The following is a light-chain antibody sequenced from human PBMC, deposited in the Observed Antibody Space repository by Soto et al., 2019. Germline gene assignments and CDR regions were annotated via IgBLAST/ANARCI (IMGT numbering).Light chain of an antibody. Sequence: QSALTQPASVSGSPGQSITISCTGASSDVGAYNYVSWYQHHPGKAPKLIIYEVRNRPSGVSNRFSGSKSGNTASLTISGLQAEDEADYYCCSYAGSRGLVFGGGTKLTVL. CDR1: SSDVGAYNY. CDR3: CSYAGSRGLV. J-gene: IGLJ2*01. V-gene: IGLV2-14*01. CDR2: EVR.